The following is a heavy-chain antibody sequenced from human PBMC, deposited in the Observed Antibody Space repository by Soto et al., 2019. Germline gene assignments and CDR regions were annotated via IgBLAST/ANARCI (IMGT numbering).Heavy chain of an antibody. CDR1: GGTIRRGGSS. V-gene: IGHV4-30-2*01. J-gene: IGHJ4*02. CDR3: ARVDSGSFDY. D-gene: IGHD3-10*01. Sequence: QLQLQESGSGLVKPSQTLSLTCAVSGGTIRRGGSSWSWIRQPPGKGLAWIGYIYHSGSTYYNPSLKSRVTISVDRTKNQFSLKLSSVTAAETAVYYCARVDSGSFDYWGQGTLVTVSS. CDR2: IYHSGST.